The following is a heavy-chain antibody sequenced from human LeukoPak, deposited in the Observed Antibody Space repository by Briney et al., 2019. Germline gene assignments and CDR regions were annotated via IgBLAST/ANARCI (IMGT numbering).Heavy chain of an antibody. CDR1: GFTFNNYG. Sequence: GGSLRLSCAASGFTFNNYGMRWIRQAPGKGLEWVSSISRSGSTKYYADSVKGRFTISRDNAKNSLFLQMNSLRAEDTAVYYCAKEEAGSSGWYDYWGQGTLVTVSS. V-gene: IGHV3-11*01. J-gene: IGHJ5*01. D-gene: IGHD6-19*01. CDR3: AKEEAGSSGWYDY. CDR2: ISRSGSTK.